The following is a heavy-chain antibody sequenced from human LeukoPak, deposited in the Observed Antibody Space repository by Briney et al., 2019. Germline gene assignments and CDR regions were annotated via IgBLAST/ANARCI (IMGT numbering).Heavy chain of an antibody. Sequence: SETLSLTCSVSGVSISSGSNYWGWIRQPPGQTLEWIGSIYSRGNSYYNPSLKSRVIILIDTAKNHFSLNLSSVTAADTAVYYCARVSGWNPLEAAHLDYWGQGTLVTVSS. D-gene: IGHD6-19*01. CDR2: IYSRGNS. CDR3: ARVSGWNPLEAAHLDY. J-gene: IGHJ4*02. V-gene: IGHV4-39*07. CDR1: GVSISSGSNY.